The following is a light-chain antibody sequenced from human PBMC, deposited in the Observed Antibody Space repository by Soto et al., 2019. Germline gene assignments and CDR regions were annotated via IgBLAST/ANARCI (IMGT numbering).Light chain of an antibody. CDR3: QQYGSSPIT. CDR1: QSVSSSY. J-gene: IGKJ5*01. V-gene: IGKV3-20*01. CDR2: DTS. Sequence: EIVLTQSPGTLSLSPGERATLSCRASQSVSSSYLAWYQQKPGQAPRLLIYDTSTRATGIPDRFSGSGSGTDFTLTISRLEPEDFAVYYCQQYGSSPITFGQGTRLEIK.